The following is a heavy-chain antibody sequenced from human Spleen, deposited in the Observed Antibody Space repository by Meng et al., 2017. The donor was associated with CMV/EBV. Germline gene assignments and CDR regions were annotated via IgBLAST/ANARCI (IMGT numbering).Heavy chain of an antibody. CDR2: ISWNSGSI. CDR3: AKDLWFGEPGGMDV. D-gene: IGHD3-10*01. J-gene: IGHJ6*02. Sequence: GGSLRLSCAASGFTFDDYAMHWVRQAPGKGLEWVSGISWNSGSIGYADSVKGRFTIARDNAKNSLYMQMNSLRAEDMALYYCAKDLWFGEPGGMDVWGQGTTVTVSS. CDR1: GFTFDDYA. V-gene: IGHV3-9*03.